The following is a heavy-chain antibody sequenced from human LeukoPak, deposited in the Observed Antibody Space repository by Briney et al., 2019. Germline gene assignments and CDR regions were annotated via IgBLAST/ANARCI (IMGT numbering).Heavy chain of an antibody. D-gene: IGHD2-15*01. Sequence: ASVKVSCKASGYTFTSYDINWVRQATGQGLEWMGWMNPNSGNTGYAQKFQGRVTMTRDTSISTAYMELSRLRSDDTAVYYCARADCSGGSCYSGYWGQGTLVTVSS. J-gene: IGHJ4*02. CDR1: GYTFTSYD. CDR2: MNPNSGNT. CDR3: ARADCSGGSCYSGY. V-gene: IGHV1-8*01.